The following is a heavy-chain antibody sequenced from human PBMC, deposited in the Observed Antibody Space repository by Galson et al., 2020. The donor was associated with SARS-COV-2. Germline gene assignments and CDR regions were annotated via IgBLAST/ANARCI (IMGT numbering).Heavy chain of an antibody. V-gene: IGHV3-9*01. CDR2: ISWNSETI. J-gene: IGHJ4*02. Sequence: GGSLRLSCVTSGFNFGSYPMHWVRQAPGKGLEWVAGISWNSETIDYVDSVKGRFTISRDNAKDSLYLQMNDLTSDDTALYFCANRAGYWGRGISVTVSA. CDR3: ANRAGY. CDR1: GFNFGSYP.